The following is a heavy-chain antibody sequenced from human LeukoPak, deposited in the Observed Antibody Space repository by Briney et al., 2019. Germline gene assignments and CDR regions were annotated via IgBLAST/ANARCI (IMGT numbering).Heavy chain of an antibody. V-gene: IGHV3-21*01. CDR2: ISSGSSYI. CDR1: GFTFSSYS. Sequence: PGGSLRLSCAASGFTFSSYSMNWVRQAPGKGLEWVSSISSGSSYIYYADSVKGRFTISRDNGKNSLYLQMSSLRAEDTAVYYCARDGPKYCSNGVCYAPVDPWGQGTLVTVSS. J-gene: IGHJ5*02. CDR3: ARDGPKYCSNGVCYAPVDP. D-gene: IGHD2-8*01.